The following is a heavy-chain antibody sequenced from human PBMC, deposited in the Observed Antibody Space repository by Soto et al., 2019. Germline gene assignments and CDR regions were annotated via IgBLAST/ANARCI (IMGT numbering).Heavy chain of an antibody. CDR1: GGSISSSSYY. CDR2: IYYSGST. D-gene: IGHD3-10*01. CDR3: ARHLWFGELFRYYYYGMDV. J-gene: IGHJ6*02. V-gene: IGHV4-39*01. Sequence: QLQLQESGPGLVKPSETLSLTCTVSGGSISSSSYYWGWIRQPPGKGLEWIGSIYYSGSTYYNPSLKSRVTISVDTSKNQFSLKLSSVTAADTAVYYCARHLWFGELFRYYYYGMDVWGQGTTVTVSS.